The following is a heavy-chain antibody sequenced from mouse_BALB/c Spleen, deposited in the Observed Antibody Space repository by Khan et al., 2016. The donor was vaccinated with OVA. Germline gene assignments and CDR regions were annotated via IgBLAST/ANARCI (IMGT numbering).Heavy chain of an antibody. V-gene: IGHV3-2*02. Sequence: EVQLVESGPGLVKPSQSLSLTCTVTGYSITSGYGWNWIRQFPGNKLEWMGYISYSGSTNYQPSLKSRISLTRDNSKNQFFLQLNSVTTEDTATYYCARTAMIKNWGQGTTLTVSS. CDR1: GYSITSGYG. CDR3: ARTAMIKN. CDR2: ISYSGST. D-gene: IGHD1-2*01. J-gene: IGHJ2*01.